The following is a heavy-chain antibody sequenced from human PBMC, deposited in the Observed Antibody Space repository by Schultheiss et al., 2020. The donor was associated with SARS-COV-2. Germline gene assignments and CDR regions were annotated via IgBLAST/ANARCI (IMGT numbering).Heavy chain of an antibody. D-gene: IGHD5/OR15-5a*01. CDR2: IKSKTDGGTT. J-gene: IGHJ6*02. CDR3: TSVPPYYYGMDV. CDR1: GFTFSSYE. V-gene: IGHV3-15*01. Sequence: GGSLRLSCAASGFTFSSYEMNWVRQAPGKGLEWVGRIKSKTDGGTTDYAAPVKGRFTISRDDSKNTAYLQMNSLKTEDTAVYYCTSVPPYYYGMDVWGQGTTVTVSS.